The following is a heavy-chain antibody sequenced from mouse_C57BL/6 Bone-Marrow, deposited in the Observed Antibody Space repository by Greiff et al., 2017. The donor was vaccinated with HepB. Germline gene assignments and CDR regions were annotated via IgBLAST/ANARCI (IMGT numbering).Heavy chain of an antibody. V-gene: IGHV5-6*02. Sequence: DVKLVESGGDLVKPGGSLKLSCAASGFTFSSYGMSWVRQTPDKRLEWVATISSGGSYTYYPDSVKGRFTISRDNAKNTLYLQMSSLKSEDTAMYYCARYSQRFYYAMDYWGQGTSVTVSS. CDR2: ISSGGSYT. CDR1: GFTFSSYG. J-gene: IGHJ4*01. D-gene: IGHD2-12*01. CDR3: ARYSQRFYYAMDY.